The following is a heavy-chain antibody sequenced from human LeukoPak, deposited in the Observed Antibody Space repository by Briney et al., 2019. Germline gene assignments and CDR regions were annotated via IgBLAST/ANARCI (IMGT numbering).Heavy chain of an antibody. D-gene: IGHD7-27*01. CDR2: MSPSSGHT. J-gene: IGHJ4*02. CDR1: GYTFTSYG. V-gene: IGHV1-8*02. CDR3: ARGPPNWGFDY. Sequence: GASVKVSCKASGYTFTSYGISWVRQATGQGLEWMGWMSPSSGHTGYAQKFQGRVTMTRSTSISTAYMELSSLRSEDTAVYYCARGPPNWGFDYWGQGTLVTVSS.